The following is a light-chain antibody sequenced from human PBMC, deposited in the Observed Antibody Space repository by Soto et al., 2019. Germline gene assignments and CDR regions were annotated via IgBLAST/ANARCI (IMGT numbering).Light chain of an antibody. Sequence: QSALAQPRSVSGSPGQSVTISCTGTSSDVGGYNYVSWYQQYSGKAPKLMIYDVSKRPSGVPDRFSGSKSGNTASLTISGLQAEDEADYYCCSYAASNTFVLGPGTKGAVL. V-gene: IGLV2-11*01. J-gene: IGLJ1*01. CDR2: DVS. CDR1: SSDVGGYNY. CDR3: CSYAASNTFV.